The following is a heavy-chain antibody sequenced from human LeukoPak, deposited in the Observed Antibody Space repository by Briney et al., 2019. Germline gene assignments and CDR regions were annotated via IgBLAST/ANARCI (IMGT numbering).Heavy chain of an antibody. CDR3: AKVPYNGVVVVAADY. Sequence: GGSLRPSCAASGFTFSSYAMSWVRQAPGKGLEWVSAISGSGGSTYYADSVKGRFTISRDNSKNTLYLQMNSLRAEDTAVYYCAKVPYNGVVVVAADYWGQGTLVTVSS. V-gene: IGHV3-23*01. J-gene: IGHJ4*02. D-gene: IGHD2-15*01. CDR2: ISGSGGST. CDR1: GFTFSSYA.